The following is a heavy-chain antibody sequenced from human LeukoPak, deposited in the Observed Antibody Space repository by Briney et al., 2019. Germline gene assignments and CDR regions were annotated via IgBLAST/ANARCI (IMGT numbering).Heavy chain of an antibody. J-gene: IGHJ4*02. CDR3: ARERGGGYDPIDS. V-gene: IGHV3-74*01. CDR1: GFSFSTDW. Sequence: GGSLRLSCAASGFSFSTDWMHWVRQVPGKGLVWVSRISPDGSSTAYADSVKGRFTISRDNAKNTLDVQMNSLRVEDTAVYYCARERGGGYDPIDSWGQGILVTVSS. D-gene: IGHD2-15*01. CDR2: ISPDGSST.